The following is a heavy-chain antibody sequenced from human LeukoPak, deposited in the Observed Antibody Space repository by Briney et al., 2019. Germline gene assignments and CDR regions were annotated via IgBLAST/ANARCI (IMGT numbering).Heavy chain of an antibody. J-gene: IGHJ4*02. CDR1: GYTFTGYY. CDR2: ISAYNGNT. D-gene: IGHD3-22*01. Sequence: ASVKVSCKASGYTFTGYYMHWVRQAPGQGLEWMGWISAYNGNTNYAQKLQGRVTMTTDISTSTAYMELRSLRSDDTAVYYCVRSTTRYYYDSSGYFDYWGQGTLVTVSS. V-gene: IGHV1-18*04. CDR3: VRSTTRYYYDSSGYFDY.